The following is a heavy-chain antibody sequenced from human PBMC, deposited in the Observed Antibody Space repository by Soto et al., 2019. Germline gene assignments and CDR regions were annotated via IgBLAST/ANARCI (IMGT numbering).Heavy chain of an antibody. V-gene: IGHV4-59*12. Sequence: SETLSLTCTVSGGSISSYYWSWIRQPPGKGLEWIGYIYYSGSTNYNPSHKSRVTISVDTSKNQFSLKLSSVTAADTAVYYCARDACSTSCYTHPTWFDPWGQGTLVTVSS. J-gene: IGHJ5*02. D-gene: IGHD2-2*02. CDR2: IYYSGST. CDR1: GGSISSYY. CDR3: ARDACSTSCYTHPTWFDP.